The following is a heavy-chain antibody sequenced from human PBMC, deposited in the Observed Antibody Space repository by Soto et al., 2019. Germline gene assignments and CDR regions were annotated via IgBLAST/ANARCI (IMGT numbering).Heavy chain of an antibody. Sequence: HPGGSLRLSCAASGFTFSSYAMSWVRQAPGKGLEWVSAISGSGGSTYYADSVKGRFTISRDNSKNTLYLQMNSLRAEDTAVYYCAKSAIVVVVAATNWFDPWGQGTLVTVSS. CDR1: GFTFSSYA. D-gene: IGHD2-15*01. CDR2: ISGSGGST. V-gene: IGHV3-23*01. J-gene: IGHJ5*02. CDR3: AKSAIVVVVAATNWFDP.